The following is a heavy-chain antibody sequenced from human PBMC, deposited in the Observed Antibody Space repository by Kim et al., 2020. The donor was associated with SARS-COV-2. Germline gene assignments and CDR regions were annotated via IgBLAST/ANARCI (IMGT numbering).Heavy chain of an antibody. D-gene: IGHD2-15*01. CDR3: ARASCSGGSCYLYYYYGMDV. Sequence: SVKVSCKASGGTFSSYAISWVRQAPGQGLEWMGGIIPIFGTANYAQKFQGRVTITADKSTSTAYMELSSLRSEDTAVYYCARASCSGGSCYLYYYYGMDVWGQGTTVTVSS. CDR1: GGTFSSYA. J-gene: IGHJ6*02. CDR2: IIPIFGTA. V-gene: IGHV1-69*06.